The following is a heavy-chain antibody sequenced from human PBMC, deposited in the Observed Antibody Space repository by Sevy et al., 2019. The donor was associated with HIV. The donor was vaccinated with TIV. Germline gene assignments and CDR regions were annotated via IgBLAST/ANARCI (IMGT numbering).Heavy chain of an antibody. CDR3: ARVCFSYYYYYMDV. D-gene: IGHD3-16*01. CDR1: GFTFSSYW. Sequence: GGSLRLSCAASGFTFSSYWMSWVRQAPGKGLEWVANIKQDGSEKYYVDSVKGRFTISRDNAKNSLYLQMNSLRAEDTAVYYCARVCFSYYYYYMDVWGKETTVTVSS. CDR2: IKQDGSEK. J-gene: IGHJ6*03. V-gene: IGHV3-7*01.